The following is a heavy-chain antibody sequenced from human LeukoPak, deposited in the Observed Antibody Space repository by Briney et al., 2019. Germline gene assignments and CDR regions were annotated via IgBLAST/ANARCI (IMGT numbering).Heavy chain of an antibody. V-gene: IGHV4-59*01. D-gene: IGHD3-9*01. CDR1: GCSISSYY. J-gene: IGHJ4*02. CDR2: IYYSGST. Sequence: SETLSLTCTASGCSISSYYWSWIRQPPGKGLEWIGYIYYSGSTNYNPYLKSRVTISVDTSKNQFSLKLSSVTAADTAVYYCARESGDILTDWGQGTLVTVSS. CDR3: ARESGDILTD.